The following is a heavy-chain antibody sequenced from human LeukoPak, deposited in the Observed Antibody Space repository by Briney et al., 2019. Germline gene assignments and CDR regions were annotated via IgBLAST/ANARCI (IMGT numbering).Heavy chain of an antibody. Sequence: GGSLRLSCAASGLTFSSYSMNWARQAPGKGLEWVPYVSSSRSTIYYADSVKGRFTMSRDNAKNSLYLQMNSLRDEDTAVYYCARDWGTTVGYFDYWGQGTLVTVSS. CDR3: ARDWGTTVGYFDY. V-gene: IGHV3-48*02. CDR2: VSSSRSTI. CDR1: GLTFSSYS. J-gene: IGHJ4*02. D-gene: IGHD4-23*01.